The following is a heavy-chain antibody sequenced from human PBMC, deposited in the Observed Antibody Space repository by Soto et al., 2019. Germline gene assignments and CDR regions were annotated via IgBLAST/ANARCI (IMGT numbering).Heavy chain of an antibody. Sequence: VVPLTHCYKVFGYNFPNHWINWVSLKPGKGLEWMGLVFPGDSDTISSPSLQGQVIISVDQSISTAYLQWTRLKASDTATYYCAKSIEGGPMDVWGQGTTVTVSS. CDR3: AKSIEGGPMDV. D-gene: IGHD1-26*01. CDR1: GYNFPNHW. J-gene: IGHJ6*02. V-gene: IGHV5-51*01. CDR2: VFPGDSDT.